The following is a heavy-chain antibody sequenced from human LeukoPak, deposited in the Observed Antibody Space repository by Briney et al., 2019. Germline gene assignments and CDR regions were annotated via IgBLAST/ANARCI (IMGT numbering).Heavy chain of an antibody. V-gene: IGHV4-61*02. CDR2: IYTSGST. J-gene: IGHJ4*02. D-gene: IGHD2-8*01. Sequence: SETLSLTCTVSGGSISSGSYYWRWIRQPAGKGLEWIGRIYTSGSTNYNPSLKSRVTISVDTSKNQFSLKLSSVTAADTAVYYCARETEGYCTNGVCYSYSYYFDYWGQGTLVTVSS. CDR3: ARETEGYCTNGVCYSYSYYFDY. CDR1: GGSISSGSYY.